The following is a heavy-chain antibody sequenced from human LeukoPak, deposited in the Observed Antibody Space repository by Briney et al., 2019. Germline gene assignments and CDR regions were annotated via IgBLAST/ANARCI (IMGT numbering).Heavy chain of an antibody. D-gene: IGHD3-16*01. V-gene: IGHV3-53*01. Sequence: GGSLRLSCAASGFTFSSYGMHWVRQAPGKGLEWVSVIYSGGSTYYADSVKGRFTISRDNSKNTLYLQMNSLRAEDTAVYYCARDTGGGAFDIWGQGTMVTVSS. CDR2: IYSGGST. CDR3: ARDTGGGAFDI. CDR1: GFTFSSYG. J-gene: IGHJ3*02.